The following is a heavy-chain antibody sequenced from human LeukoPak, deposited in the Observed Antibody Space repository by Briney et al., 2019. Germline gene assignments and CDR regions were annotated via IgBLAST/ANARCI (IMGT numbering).Heavy chain of an antibody. Sequence: GGSLRLSCAASGFTFNIYAMSWVRQAPGEGLEWVSSITSISDGTFYADSVKGQFTISRDNSKSTLYLQMNSLRAEDTALYYCVKDRPNYFGWNGHYYTRNGDSWGQGTLVTVSS. J-gene: IGHJ5*01. CDR3: VKDRPNYFGWNGHYYTRNGDS. V-gene: IGHV3-23*01. CDR2: ITSISDGT. CDR1: GFTFNIYA. D-gene: IGHD3-10*01.